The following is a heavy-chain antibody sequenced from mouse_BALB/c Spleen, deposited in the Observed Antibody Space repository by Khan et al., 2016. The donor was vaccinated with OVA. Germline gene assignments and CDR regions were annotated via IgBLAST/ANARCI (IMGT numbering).Heavy chain of an antibody. V-gene: IGHV1S81*02. D-gene: IGHD1-1*02. Sequence: VQLQQSGAELVKPGASVKLSCKASGYTFTSYYIYWVKQRPGKGLEWIGGINPSYGDTYFNEKFESKATLTVDKSSSTAFMQVSSLTSEDSAVLYCTRSGWAAFAYWGQGTLVTVSA. CDR2: INPSYGDT. CDR1: GYTFTSYY. J-gene: IGHJ3*01. CDR3: TRSGWAAFAY.